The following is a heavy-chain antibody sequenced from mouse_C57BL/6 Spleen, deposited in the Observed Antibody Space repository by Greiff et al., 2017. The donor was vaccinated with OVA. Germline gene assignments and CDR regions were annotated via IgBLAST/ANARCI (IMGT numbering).Heavy chain of an antibody. CDR3: ARWVSTMGTTKDYFDY. J-gene: IGHJ2*01. CDR2: IYPGSGST. V-gene: IGHV1-55*01. Sequence: QVQLQQSGAELVKPGASVKMSCKASGYTFTSYWITWVKQRPGQGLEWIGDIYPGSGSTNYNEKFKSKATLTVDTASSTAYMQLSSLTSEDSAVYYCARWVSTMGTTKDYFDYWGQGTTLTVSS. CDR1: GYTFTSYW. D-gene: IGHD2-2*01.